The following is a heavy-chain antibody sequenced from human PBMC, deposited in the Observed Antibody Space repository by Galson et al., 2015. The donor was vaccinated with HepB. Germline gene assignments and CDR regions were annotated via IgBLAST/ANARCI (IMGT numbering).Heavy chain of an antibody. J-gene: IGHJ4*02. Sequence: SVKVSCKASGYTFTSYDINWVRQATGQGLEWMGWMSPDSGKTGYAQKFQGRITMTRDTSTSTAYIELSSLRSEDTAVYYCANNAPRTGDFDNWGQGTLVTVSS. CDR2: MSPDSGKT. CDR1: GYTFTSYD. CDR3: ANNAPRTGDFDN. D-gene: IGHD7-27*01. V-gene: IGHV1-8*01.